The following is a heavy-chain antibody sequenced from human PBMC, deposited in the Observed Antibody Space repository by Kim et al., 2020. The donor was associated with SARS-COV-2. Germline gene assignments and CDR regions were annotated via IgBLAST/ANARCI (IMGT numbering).Heavy chain of an antibody. Sequence: GGSLRLSCTASGFTFGDYAMSWFRQAPGKGLEWVGCIRSKADGGTTEYAASVKGRFTISRDDSKSIAYLQMNSLKTEDTAVYYCTRSGTGSGAVRRGLPDDWGQGALVTVSS. J-gene: IGHJ4*02. CDR2: IRSKADGGTT. CDR3: TRSGTGSGAVRRGLPDD. D-gene: IGHD3-10*01. CDR1: GFTFGDYA. V-gene: IGHV3-49*03.